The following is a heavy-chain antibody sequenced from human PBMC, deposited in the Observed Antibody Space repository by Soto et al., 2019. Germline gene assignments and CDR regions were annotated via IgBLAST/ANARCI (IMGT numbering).Heavy chain of an antibody. Sequence: EAQLVESGGGLVQPGRSLRRSCVASGFTFDDYAIHWVRQAPGKGLEWVSGISWNGAATGYADSVKGRFTISRDNAKNALYLQMSSLRTEDTAIYYCANLPLYGSGFDCWGQGTLVTVSS. CDR3: ANLPLYGSGFDC. V-gene: IGHV3-9*01. J-gene: IGHJ4*02. CDR1: GFTFDDYA. D-gene: IGHD3-10*01. CDR2: ISWNGAAT.